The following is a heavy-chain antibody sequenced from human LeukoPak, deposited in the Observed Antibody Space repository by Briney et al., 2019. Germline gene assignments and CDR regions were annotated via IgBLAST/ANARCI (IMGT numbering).Heavy chain of an antibody. CDR3: AKPASGWFGDSYYFDY. J-gene: IGHJ4*02. V-gene: IGHV3-9*01. CDR2: ISWNSGSI. Sequence: GGSLRLSCAASGFTFSSYAMSWVRQAPGKGLEWVSGISWNSGSIGYADSVKGRFTISRDNAKNSLYLQMNSLRAEDTALYYCAKPASGWFGDSYYFDYWGQGTLVTVSS. D-gene: IGHD3-10*01. CDR1: GFTFSSYA.